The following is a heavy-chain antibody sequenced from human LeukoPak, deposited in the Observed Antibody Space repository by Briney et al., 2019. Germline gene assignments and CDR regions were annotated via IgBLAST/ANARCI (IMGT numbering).Heavy chain of an antibody. V-gene: IGHV4-61*02. CDR1: GGSISSGSYY. Sequence: SETLSLTCTVSGGSISSGSYYWSWIRQPAGRGLEWIGRIYTSGSTNYNPSLKSRVTISVDTSKNQFSLKLSSVTAADTAVYYCARDRWNYDSWGQGTLVTVFS. J-gene: IGHJ5*01. CDR3: ARDRWNYDS. D-gene: IGHD1-7*01. CDR2: IYTSGST.